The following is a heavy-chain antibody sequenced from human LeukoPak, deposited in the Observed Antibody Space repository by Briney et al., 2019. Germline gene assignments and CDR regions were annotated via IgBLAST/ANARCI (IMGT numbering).Heavy chain of an antibody. CDR2: ISASGGST. CDR3: AKDPGLEWFGEPPPGGLDY. D-gene: IGHD3-10*01. J-gene: IGHJ4*02. CDR1: GFTFSSYA. V-gene: IGHV3-23*01. Sequence: QPGGSLRLSCAASGFTFSSYAMSWVRQAPGKGLEWVSGISASGGSTYYADSVKGRFTISRDNSKNTLYLRMNSLRAEDTALYYCAKDPGLEWFGEPPPGGLDYWGQGALVTVSS.